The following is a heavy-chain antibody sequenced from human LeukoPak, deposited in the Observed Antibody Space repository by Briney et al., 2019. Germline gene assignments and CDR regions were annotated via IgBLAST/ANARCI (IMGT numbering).Heavy chain of an antibody. Sequence: ASVKVSCKASGCTFTSYHIHWVRQVPGQGLEWMGVINPSEGSTDYAQKFQDGVSLTRDTSTSTVYMDLSRLRCEDTAVYYCARSDKMDVWGQGTTVTVSS. J-gene: IGHJ6*02. V-gene: IGHV1-46*01. CDR1: GCTFTSYH. CDR2: INPSEGST. CDR3: ARSDKMDV.